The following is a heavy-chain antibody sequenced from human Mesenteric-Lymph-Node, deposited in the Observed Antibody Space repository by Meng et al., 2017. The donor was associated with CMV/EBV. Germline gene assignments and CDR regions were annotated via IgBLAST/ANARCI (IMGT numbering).Heavy chain of an antibody. D-gene: IGHD5-24*01. CDR3: ATLRDGYTYD. J-gene: IGHJ4*02. Sequence: GGSLRLSCATSGFILYDHAMHWVRQSPGKGLEWVSSISDSSGYISYGDSVKGRFTISRDNAKNLLYLQMNSLRAEDTAVYYCATLRDGYTYDWGQGTLVTVSS. CDR2: ISDSSGYI. V-gene: IGHV3-21*01. CDR1: GFILYDHA.